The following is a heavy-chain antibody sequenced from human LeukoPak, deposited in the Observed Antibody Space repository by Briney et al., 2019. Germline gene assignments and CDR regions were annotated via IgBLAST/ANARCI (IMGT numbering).Heavy chain of an antibody. J-gene: IGHJ6*03. D-gene: IGHD6-19*01. CDR2: IYPGHSDM. CDR1: GYNFATYW. Sequence: GESLKISCQGSGYNFATYWIGWVRQMPGRGLEWMGVIYPGHSDMRYSPSLQGQVTISADMSINTAYLQWSSLKASDTATYYCARISAVAGPTYFCYMDVWRKGTAVTVSS. V-gene: IGHV5-51*01. CDR3: ARISAVAGPTYFCYMDV.